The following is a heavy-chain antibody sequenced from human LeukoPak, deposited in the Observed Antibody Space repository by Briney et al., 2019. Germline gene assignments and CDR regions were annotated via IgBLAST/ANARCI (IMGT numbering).Heavy chain of an antibody. CDR1: GGSFSGYY. V-gene: IGHV4-34*01. CDR2: INHSGST. J-gene: IGHJ4*02. Sequence: SETLSLTRAVYGGSFSGYYWSWIRQPPGKGLEWIGEINHSGSTNYNPSLKSRVTISVDTSKNQFSLKLSSVTAADTAVYYCARDPAPCSGGSCYFPFDYWGQGTLVTVSS. CDR3: ARDPAPCSGGSCYFPFDY. D-gene: IGHD2-15*01.